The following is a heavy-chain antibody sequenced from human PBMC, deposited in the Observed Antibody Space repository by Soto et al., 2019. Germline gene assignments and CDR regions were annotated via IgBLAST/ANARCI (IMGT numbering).Heavy chain of an antibody. V-gene: IGHV4-34*01. Sequence: QVQLQQWGAGLLKPSETLSLTCAVYGGSFSGYYWSWIRQPPGKGLEWIGEINHSGSTNYNPSLKSRVTISVDTSKNQFSLKLSSVTAADTAVYYCARVDTARAFDIWGQGTMVTVSS. CDR3: ARVDTARAFDI. D-gene: IGHD5-18*01. J-gene: IGHJ3*02. CDR1: GGSFSGYY. CDR2: INHSGST.